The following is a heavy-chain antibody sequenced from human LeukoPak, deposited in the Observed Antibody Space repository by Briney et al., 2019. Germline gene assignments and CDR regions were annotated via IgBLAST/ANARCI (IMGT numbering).Heavy chain of an antibody. CDR3: AREYYDILTGYYVFSAYYFDY. V-gene: IGHV3-7*01. CDR1: GFTVSSSW. D-gene: IGHD3-9*01. CDR2: IKQEGSEK. Sequence: PGRSLRLSCAASGFTVSSSWMSWVRQAPGNGLEWLANIKQEGSEKNYVDSVKGRFTIARDNAKNTLYLQMNSMRAEDTAVYYCAREYYDILTGYYVFSAYYFDYWGQGTLVTVSS. J-gene: IGHJ4*02.